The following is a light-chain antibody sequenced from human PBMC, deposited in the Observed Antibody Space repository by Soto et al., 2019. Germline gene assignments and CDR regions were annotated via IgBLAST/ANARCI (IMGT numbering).Light chain of an antibody. J-gene: IGKJ2*01. Sequence: DIHMTLSPSSLSASVGYRVTITCRASQGISSYLGWYQQKPGKAPKLLIYDASSLGSGVPSRFSGSGSGTEFTLTISSLKPDDFATYYCQQYNGYSTFGQGTKVDIK. CDR1: QGISSY. V-gene: IGKV1-5*01. CDR3: QQYNGYST. CDR2: DAS.